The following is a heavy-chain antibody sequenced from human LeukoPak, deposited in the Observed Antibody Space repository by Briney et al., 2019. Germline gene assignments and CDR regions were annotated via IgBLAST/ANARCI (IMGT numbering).Heavy chain of an antibody. CDR2: LSYDGTNK. D-gene: IGHD2-8*01. J-gene: IGHJ4*02. Sequence: GGSLRLSCAASGFTFSTYAMHWVRQAPGKGLECMAVLSYDGTNKYYADSVKGRFTISRDNSMNTLYLQMNSLRAEDTAVYYCARDLVGVFDFWGQGTLVTVSS. CDR3: ARDLVGVFDF. V-gene: IGHV3-30*04. CDR1: GFTFSTYA.